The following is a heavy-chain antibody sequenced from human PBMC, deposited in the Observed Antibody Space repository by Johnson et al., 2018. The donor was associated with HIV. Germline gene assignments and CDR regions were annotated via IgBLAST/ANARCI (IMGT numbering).Heavy chain of an antibody. V-gene: IGHV3-23*04. Sequence: VQLVESGGGLVQPGGSLRLSCAASGFTVSRNHMNWVRQVPGKGLEWVSSVTGSGARTYSHYADSVKGRFTISRDNSKTTLYLQMNSLKTEYPAVYYCTTDHDSSSWYHDAFDIWGQGTMVTVSA. CDR3: TTDHDSSSWYHDAFDI. CDR2: VTGSGART. D-gene: IGHD6-13*01. J-gene: IGHJ3*02. CDR1: GFTVSRNH.